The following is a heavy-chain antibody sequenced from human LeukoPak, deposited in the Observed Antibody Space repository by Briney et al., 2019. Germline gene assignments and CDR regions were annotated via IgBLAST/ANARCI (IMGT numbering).Heavy chain of an antibody. Sequence: PGGSLRLSCAGSGFTFSSYSMNCVRQAPGKGLEWLSSISGSSSQIFYADSVKGRFTMSRDNAKNSLYLQMNSLRAEDTALYYCVKDYCSGGSCIDAFDFWGQGTMVTVSS. D-gene: IGHD2-15*01. CDR2: ISGSSSQI. CDR3: VKDYCSGGSCIDAFDF. J-gene: IGHJ3*01. CDR1: GFTFSSYS. V-gene: IGHV3-21*01.